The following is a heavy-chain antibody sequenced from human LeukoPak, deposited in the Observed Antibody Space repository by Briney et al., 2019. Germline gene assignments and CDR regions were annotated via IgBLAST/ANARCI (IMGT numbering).Heavy chain of an antibody. Sequence: SWVRQPPGKGLEWIGEINHSGSTNYNPSLKSRVTISVDTSKNQFSLKLSSVTAADTAVYYCASRQRRHAFDIWGQGTMVTVSS. J-gene: IGHJ3*02. D-gene: IGHD6-25*01. CDR3: ASRQRRHAFDI. CDR2: INHSGST. V-gene: IGHV4-34*01.